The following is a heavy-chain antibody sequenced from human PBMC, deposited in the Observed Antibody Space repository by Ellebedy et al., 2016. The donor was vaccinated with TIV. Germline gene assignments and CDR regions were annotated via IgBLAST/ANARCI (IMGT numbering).Heavy chain of an antibody. Sequence: GESLKISCAASGFTFSNYAMGWVRQAPGKGLEWVSAISGSGSSTYYADSVKGRFTISSDNSKNTLYLQMNSLRAEDTAVYYCAKDSGSGSGYYYVSAFDIWGQGTVVTVSS. CDR2: ISGSGSST. CDR3: AKDSGSGSGYYYVSAFDI. J-gene: IGHJ3*02. D-gene: IGHD3-22*01. CDR1: GFTFSNYA. V-gene: IGHV3-23*01.